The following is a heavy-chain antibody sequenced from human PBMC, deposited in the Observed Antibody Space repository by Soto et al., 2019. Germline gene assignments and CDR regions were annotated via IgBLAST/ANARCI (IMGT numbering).Heavy chain of an antibody. CDR1: GYTFTSYG. CDR2: ISAYNGNT. V-gene: IGHV1-18*01. J-gene: IGHJ4*02. CDR3: AGVGPGETSHY. D-gene: IGHD3-10*01. Sequence: QVQLVQSGAEVKKPGASVKVSCKASGYTFTSYGISWARQAPGQGLEWMGRISAYNGNTNYAQKLQGRVTMTTDRTPTTASGDLRSLRSDVTPVYSWAGVGPGETSHYCGQATLV.